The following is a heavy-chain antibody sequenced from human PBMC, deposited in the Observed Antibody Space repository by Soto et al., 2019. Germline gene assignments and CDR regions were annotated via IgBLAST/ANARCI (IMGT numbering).Heavy chain of an antibody. V-gene: IGHV4-59*01. CDR3: ARDGKGYDFWSGYLTSTTNYYYGMDV. Sequence: SETLSLTCTVSGGSISSYYWSWIRQPPGKGLEWIGYIYYSGSTNYNPSLKSRVTISVDTSKNQFSLKLSSVTAADTAVYYCARDGKGYDFWSGYLTSTTNYYYGMDVWGQGTTVTVSS. J-gene: IGHJ6*02. CDR1: GGSISSYY. CDR2: IYYSGST. D-gene: IGHD3-3*01.